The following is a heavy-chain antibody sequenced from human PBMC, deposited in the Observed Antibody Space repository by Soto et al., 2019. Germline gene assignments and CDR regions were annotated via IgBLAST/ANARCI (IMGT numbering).Heavy chain of an antibody. Sequence: QVQLVESGGGVVQPGRSLRLSCAASGFSFSSFGMHWVRQAPGKGLEWVAVIWYDGSNKYYSDSVKGRLTISRDNSKNTLSLQMNSLRAEDTAVYFCARSVSYITTARYYYAMDVWGQGDAVTVSS. V-gene: IGHV3-33*01. CDR3: ARSVSYITTARYYYAMDV. D-gene: IGHD3-3*01. J-gene: IGHJ6*02. CDR2: IWYDGSNK. CDR1: GFSFSSFG.